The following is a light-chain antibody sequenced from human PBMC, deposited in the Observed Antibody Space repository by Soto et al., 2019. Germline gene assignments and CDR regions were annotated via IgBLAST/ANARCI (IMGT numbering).Light chain of an antibody. J-gene: IGKJ1*01. CDR2: DVS. Sequence: EIQMTQSPATLSASVGDRVTITCRASQSISGWLAWYQQKPGKAPKLLIYDVSSLESGVPSRFSGSGSGTEFTLAISSLQPDDFATYYCQQYNSYPWTFGQGTKADIK. CDR3: QQYNSYPWT. V-gene: IGKV1-5*01. CDR1: QSISGW.